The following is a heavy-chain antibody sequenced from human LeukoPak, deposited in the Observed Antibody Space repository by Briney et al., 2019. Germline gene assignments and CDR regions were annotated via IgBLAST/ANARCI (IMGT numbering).Heavy chain of an antibody. V-gene: IGHV4-34*01. D-gene: IGHD2-2*01. CDR3: ARGVLGSTSCYDY. J-gene: IGHJ4*02. Sequence: SETLSLTCAVYGGSFSGYYWSWIRQPPGKGLEWIGEINHSGSTNYNPSLKSRVTISEDTSKNQFSLKLSSVTAADTAVYYCARGVLGSTSCYDYWGQGTLVTVSS. CDR2: INHSGST. CDR1: GGSFSGYY.